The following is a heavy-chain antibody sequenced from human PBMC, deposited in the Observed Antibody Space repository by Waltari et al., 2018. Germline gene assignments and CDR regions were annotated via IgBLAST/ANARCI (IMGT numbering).Heavy chain of an antibody. Sequence: QFQLVESGGGVVQPGRSLRLSCAASGFIFGNCNMHWVRQTPGQGLQGVAPISHDGSNKDSADSVKSRFTVSRDNSNNTLYLQINSLRADDTGIYFCVKYSGFDYFFDYWGQGTLVTVSS. D-gene: IGHD5-12*01. CDR1: GFIFGNCN. V-gene: IGHV3-30*18. CDR2: ISHDGSNK. J-gene: IGHJ4*02. CDR3: VKYSGFDYFFDY.